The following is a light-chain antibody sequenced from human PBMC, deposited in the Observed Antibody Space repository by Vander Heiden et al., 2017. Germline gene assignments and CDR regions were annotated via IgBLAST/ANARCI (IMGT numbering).Light chain of an antibody. CDR2: AAS. V-gene: IGKV1-6*01. CDR1: QGIRND. Sequence: SQMTQSPSSLSASVGDRVTITCRAIQGIRNDLGWYQQKPGKAPKLLIYAASSLQSGVPSRFSGSGSGTDFTLTISSLQPEDFATYYCRQDDNSPLTFGHGTKVDIK. CDR3: RQDDNSPLT. J-gene: IGKJ3*01.